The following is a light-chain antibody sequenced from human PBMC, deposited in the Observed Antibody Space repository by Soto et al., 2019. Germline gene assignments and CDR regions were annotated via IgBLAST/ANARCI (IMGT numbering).Light chain of an antibody. V-gene: IGKV3-20*01. J-gene: IGKJ5*01. CDR2: GVS. Sequence: ELVLTQSPGTLSLSPGGRATLSCRASQSVSSTYLAWYQQKPGQAPRLLIYGVSNRATGIPDRFSGSGSGTDFTLTISRLEPEDSAVYYCQQSGTSPITFGQGTRLEIK. CDR3: QQSGTSPIT. CDR1: QSVSSTY.